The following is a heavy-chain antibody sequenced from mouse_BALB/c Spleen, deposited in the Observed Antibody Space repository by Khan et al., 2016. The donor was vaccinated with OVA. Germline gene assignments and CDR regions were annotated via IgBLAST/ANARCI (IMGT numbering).Heavy chain of an antibody. J-gene: IGHJ3*01. CDR3: AGLTPYGYDAWFAY. CDR2: INPSSGYT. CDR1: GYTFTSYT. D-gene: IGHD2-2*01. Sequence: QVQLQQPGAELARPGASVKMSCKASGYTFTSYTMHWVKQRPGQGLEWIGYINPSSGYTNYNQKFKDKATLTADKSSSTAYMQLSSLTSEDSAVYYCAGLTPYGYDAWFAYWGQGTLVTVSA. V-gene: IGHV1-4*01.